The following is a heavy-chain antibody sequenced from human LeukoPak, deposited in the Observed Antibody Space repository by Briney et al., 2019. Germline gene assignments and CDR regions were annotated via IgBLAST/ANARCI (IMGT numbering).Heavy chain of an antibody. V-gene: IGHV4-59*11. CDR2: IYYSGST. CDR1: GGSISSHY. J-gene: IGHJ5*02. CDR3: ARVPVINNWFDP. D-gene: IGHD3-16*02. Sequence: PSETLSLTCTVSGGSISSHYWSWIRQPPGKGLEWIGYIYYSGSTNYNPSLKSRVTISVDTSKNQFSLKLSSVTAADTAVYYCARVPVINNWFDPWSQGTLVTVSS.